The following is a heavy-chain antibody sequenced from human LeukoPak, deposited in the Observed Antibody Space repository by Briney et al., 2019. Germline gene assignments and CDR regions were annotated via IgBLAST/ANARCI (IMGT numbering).Heavy chain of an antibody. V-gene: IGHV3-11*04. J-gene: IGHJ4*02. Sequence: GGSLRLSCAASGFTFSDYYMSWIRQAPGKGLEWVSFISSSGSTIYYADSVKGRFTISRDNAKNSLYLQMNSLRAEETAVYYCARGFRRGYSYGYNFDYWSQGTQVTVSS. CDR3: ARGFRRGYSYGYNFDY. D-gene: IGHD5-18*01. CDR1: GFTFSDYY. CDR2: ISSSGSTI.